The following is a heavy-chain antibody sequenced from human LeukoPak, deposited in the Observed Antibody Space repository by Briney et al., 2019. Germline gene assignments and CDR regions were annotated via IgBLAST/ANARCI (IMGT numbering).Heavy chain of an antibody. V-gene: IGHV1-2*02. Sequence: GASVTVSCKASGYTFTGYYMHWVRQAPGQGLEWMGWINPNSGGTNYAQKFQGRVTMTRDTSISTAYMELSRLRSDDTAVYYCARVEMATIGGTDYWGQGTLVTVSS. CDR2: INPNSGGT. CDR1: GYTFTGYY. D-gene: IGHD5-24*01. J-gene: IGHJ4*02. CDR3: ARVEMATIGGTDY.